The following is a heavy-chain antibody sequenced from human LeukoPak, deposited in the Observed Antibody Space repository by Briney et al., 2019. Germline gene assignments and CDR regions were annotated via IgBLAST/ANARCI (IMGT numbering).Heavy chain of an antibody. CDR2: IIPILGIA. D-gene: IGHD3-3*01. CDR1: GGTFNSYT. J-gene: IGHJ4*02. CDR3: ARGYLSGYDVGYFDY. Sequence: SVKVSCKASGGTFNSYTISWVRQAPGQGLEWMGRIIPILGIANYAQKFQGRVTITADKSTSTAYMELSSLRSEDTAVYYCARGYLSGYDVGYFDYWGQGTLVTVSS. V-gene: IGHV1-69*02.